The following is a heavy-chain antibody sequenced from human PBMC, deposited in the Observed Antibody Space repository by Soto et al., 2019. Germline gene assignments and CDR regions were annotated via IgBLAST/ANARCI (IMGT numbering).Heavy chain of an antibody. D-gene: IGHD1-26*01. Sequence: ASVKVSCKASGYTFSNYAMHWVRQAPGQRLEWMGWINAGNGNTKYSQKFQGRVTITRDTSASTAYMELSSLRSEDTAVYYCARDLSGSYPKALRYWGQGTLVTVSS. CDR1: GYTFSNYA. CDR2: INAGNGNT. J-gene: IGHJ4*02. CDR3: ARDLSGSYPKALRY. V-gene: IGHV1-3*01.